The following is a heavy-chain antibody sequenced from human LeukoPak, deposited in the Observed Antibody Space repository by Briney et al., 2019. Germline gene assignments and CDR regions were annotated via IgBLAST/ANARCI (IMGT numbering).Heavy chain of an antibody. CDR3: VTFGGVIVTPFWYFDL. J-gene: IGHJ2*01. CDR1: GGSISSYY. V-gene: IGHV4-59*05. CDR2: IYYSGST. Sequence: PSETLSLTCTVSGGSISSYYWSWIRQPPGKGLEWIGSIYYSGSTYYNPSLKSRVTISVDTSKNQFSLKLSSVTAADTAVYYCVTFGGVIVTPFWYFDLGGRGTLVTVSS. D-gene: IGHD3-16*02.